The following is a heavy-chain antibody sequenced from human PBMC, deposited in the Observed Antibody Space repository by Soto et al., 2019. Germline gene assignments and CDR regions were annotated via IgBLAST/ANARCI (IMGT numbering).Heavy chain of an antibody. V-gene: IGHV4-59*01. CDR2: IYYSGST. CDR3: ARAYGYYFDY. D-gene: IGHD4-17*01. J-gene: IGHJ4*02. CDR1: GVSISSYY. Sequence: SDTLSLTCTFYGVSISSYYWSWIRQPSGKGLEWIGYIYYSGSTNYNPSLKSRVTISVDTSKNHFSLKLSSVTAADTAVYYCARAYGYYFDYWGQGTLVTVS.